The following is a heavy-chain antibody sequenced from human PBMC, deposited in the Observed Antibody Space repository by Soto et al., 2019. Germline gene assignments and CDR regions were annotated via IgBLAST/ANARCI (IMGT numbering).Heavy chain of an antibody. Sequence: EVSLRLSCAASGFTFSNYAMHWVRQAPGKGLEWVALTSYDGNNEYYTDSVKGRFTISRDNSKNTLFLQMNSPRPEDTAVYYCAKDKGVFNWATSYFDYWGQGALVTVSS. CDR2: TSYDGNNE. V-gene: IGHV3-30*18. D-gene: IGHD1-1*01. CDR1: GFTFSNYA. J-gene: IGHJ4*02. CDR3: AKDKGVFNWATSYFDY.